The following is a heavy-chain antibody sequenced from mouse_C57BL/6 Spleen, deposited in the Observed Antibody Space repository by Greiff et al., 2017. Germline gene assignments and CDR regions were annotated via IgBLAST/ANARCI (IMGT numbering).Heavy chain of an antibody. CDR1: GFSLTSYC. D-gene: IGHD2-5*01. V-gene: IGHV2-4*01. J-gene: IGHJ1*03. CDR3: AKKTYYSNSVDV. CDR2: IWSGGST. Sequence: QVQLKQSGPGLVQPSQSLSITCTVSGFSLTSYCVNWVRQPPGKGLEWLGVIWSGGSTDYNAAFISRVSIFKDNSKSQVFFKMNSLQADDTAIYYCAKKTYYSNSVDVWGTGTTVTVSS.